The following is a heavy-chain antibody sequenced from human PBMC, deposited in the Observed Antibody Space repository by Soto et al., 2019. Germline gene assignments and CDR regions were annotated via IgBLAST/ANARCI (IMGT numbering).Heavy chain of an antibody. J-gene: IGHJ4*02. V-gene: IGHV4-34*01. Sequence: SETLSLTCAVYGGSFSGYYWSWIRQPPGKGLEWIGEINHSGSTNYNPSLKSRVTISVDTSKNQFSLKLSSVTAADTAVYYCARARRDYGDYFLDYWGQGTLVTVSS. CDR2: INHSGST. CDR1: GGSFSGYY. CDR3: ARARRDYGDYFLDY. D-gene: IGHD4-17*01.